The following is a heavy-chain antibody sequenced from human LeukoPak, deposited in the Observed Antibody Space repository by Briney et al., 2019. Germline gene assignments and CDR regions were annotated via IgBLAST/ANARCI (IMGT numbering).Heavy chain of an antibody. CDR2: IDYNGVTT. D-gene: IGHD5-18*01. CDR1: GFTFSNYA. J-gene: IGHJ4*02. V-gene: IGHV3-64D*08. CDR3: AATQISGDNNDSFDY. Sequence: GGSLRLSCAASGFTFSNYAMHWVRQAPGRGLEYVAGIDYNGVTTYHADSVKGRFTISKDNSKNSLYLQMNSLRTEDTALYYCAATQISGDNNDSFDYWGQGTLVTVSS.